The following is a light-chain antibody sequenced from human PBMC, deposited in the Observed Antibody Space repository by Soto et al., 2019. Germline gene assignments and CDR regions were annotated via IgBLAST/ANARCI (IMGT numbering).Light chain of an antibody. J-gene: IGLJ3*02. CDR2: DGS. Sequence: QSVLTQPASVSGSPGQSITISCTGTSSDVGGYTQVSWYQHHPGKAPKLLIHDGSKRPSGISSRFSGSKSGNTASLTISGLQAEDEGDYYCSSYTSGSTWVFGGGTKVTVL. CDR1: SSDVGGYTQ. V-gene: IGLV2-14*01. CDR3: SSYTSGSTWV.